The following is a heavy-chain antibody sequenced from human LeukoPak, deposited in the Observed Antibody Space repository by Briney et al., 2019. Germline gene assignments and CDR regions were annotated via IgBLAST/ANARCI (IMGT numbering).Heavy chain of an antibody. CDR2: IDYDGGSG. D-gene: IGHD3-22*01. J-gene: IGHJ4*02. CDR3: EKVQYYDSSGFLGY. V-gene: IGHV3-23*01. Sequence: GGSLRLSCTVSGFTLSSYEMSWIRQAPGKGLEWVSSIDYDGGSGHYADSVKGRSTISRDNSNNTLFLHLNSLRGEDTAVYYCEKVQYYDSSGFLGYWGQGTLVTVSS. CDR1: GFTLSSYE.